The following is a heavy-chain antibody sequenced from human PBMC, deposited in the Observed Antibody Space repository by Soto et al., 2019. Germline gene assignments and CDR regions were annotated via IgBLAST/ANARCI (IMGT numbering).Heavy chain of an antibody. D-gene: IGHD3-3*01. V-gene: IGHV4-39*07. CDR2: IWHSGSV. CDR3: ARTGTYHRFWSCDY. Sequence: PSETLSLTCTVSGVSVSSGGYYWGWIRQPPGKGLEWIGSIWHSGSVYYNPSLKSRVTMSIDTSKNEFSLRLNSMTAADTAVYFCARTGTYHRFWSCDYWGLGALVTV. J-gene: IGHJ4*02. CDR1: GVSVSSGGYY.